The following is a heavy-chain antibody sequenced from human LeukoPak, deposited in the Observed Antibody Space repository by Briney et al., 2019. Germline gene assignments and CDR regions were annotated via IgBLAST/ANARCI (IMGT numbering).Heavy chain of an antibody. CDR2: INPKSGDT. V-gene: IGHV1-2*02. J-gene: IGHJ5*01. Sequence: ASVKVSCKASGYTFNDYYIHWVRQAPGQGLEGMGWINPKSGDTNYAQKFQGRVTMTRDTSINTVYMELNGLRPDDTAIYYCARAGTPMVFDFSGQGTPVTVSS. CDR3: ARAGTPMVFDF. D-gene: IGHD3-10*01. CDR1: GYTFNDYY.